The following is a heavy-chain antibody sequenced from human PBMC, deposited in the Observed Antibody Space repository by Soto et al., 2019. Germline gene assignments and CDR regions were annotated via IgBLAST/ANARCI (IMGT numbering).Heavy chain of an antibody. V-gene: IGHV4-39*01. CDR2: IYYSGST. Sequence: QLQLQESGPGLVKPSETLSLTCTVSGGFISSSSYYWGWIRQPPGKGLEWIGSIYYSGSTYYNPSLKSRVTISVDTSKNQFSLKLSSVTAADTAVYYCARRYVFDWLFDDYWGQGTLVTVSS. CDR1: GGFISSSSYY. CDR3: ARRYVFDWLFDDY. J-gene: IGHJ4*02. D-gene: IGHD3-9*01.